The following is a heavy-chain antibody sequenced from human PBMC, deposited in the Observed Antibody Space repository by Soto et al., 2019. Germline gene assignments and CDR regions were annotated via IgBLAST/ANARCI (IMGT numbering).Heavy chain of an antibody. CDR3: AATYYYDSSGYYPFDY. CDR1: GGSVSSGSYY. CDR2: IYYSGST. Sequence: SETLFLTCTVSGGSVSSGSYYWSWIRQPPGKGLEWIGCIYYSGSTNYNPSLKSRVTISVDTSKNQFSLKLSSVTAADTAVYYCAATYYYDSSGYYPFDYWGQGNLVTVSS. J-gene: IGHJ4*02. V-gene: IGHV4-61*01. D-gene: IGHD3-22*01.